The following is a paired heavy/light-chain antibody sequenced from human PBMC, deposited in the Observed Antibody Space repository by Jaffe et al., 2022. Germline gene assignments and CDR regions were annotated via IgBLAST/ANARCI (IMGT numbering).Heavy chain of an antibody. Sequence: QLQLQESGPGLVKPSETLSLTCTVSGGSISSSSYYWGWIRQPPGKGLEWIGSIYYSGSTYYNPSLKSRVTISVDTSKNQFSLKLSSVTAADTAVYYCASPSSADIVLVYAFDIWGQGTMVTVSS. CDR2: IYYSGST. D-gene: IGHD2-8*02. CDR1: GGSISSSSYY. J-gene: IGHJ3*02. CDR3: ASPSSADIVLVYAFDI. V-gene: IGHV4-39*01.
Light chain of an antibody. CDR1: SSDVGGYNY. Sequence: QSALTQPRSVSGSPGQSVTISCTGTSSDVGGYNYVSWYQQHPGKAPKLMIYDVSKRPSGVPDRFSGSKSGNTASLTISGLQAEDEADYYCCSYAGSYGFGGGTKLTVL. J-gene: IGLJ2*01. CDR2: DVS. V-gene: IGLV2-11*01. CDR3: CSYAGSYG.